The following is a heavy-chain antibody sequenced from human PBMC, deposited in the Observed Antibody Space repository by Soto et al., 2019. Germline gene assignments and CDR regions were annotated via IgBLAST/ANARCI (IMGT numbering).Heavy chain of an antibody. CDR3: AKGVFTGYDYKSFHYHVVDV. CDR1: GFTFRYYG. Sequence: PGGSLRLSCAASGFTFRYYGMHWVRQAPGKGLAWVAFISFDGSNQNYEDSVKGRFTVSRDNSNSTMSLQMDSLRPEDTAVYYCAKGVFTGYDYKSFHYHVVDVWGPGTTVTVSS. CDR2: ISFDGSNQ. J-gene: IGHJ6*02. D-gene: IGHD5-12*01. V-gene: IGHV3-30*18.